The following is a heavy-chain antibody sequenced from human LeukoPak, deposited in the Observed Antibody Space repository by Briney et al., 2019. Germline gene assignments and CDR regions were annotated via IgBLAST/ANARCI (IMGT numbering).Heavy chain of an antibody. CDR3: AKDDSSDAFDI. CDR2: ISYDGSND. Sequence: GGSLRLSCAASGFIFSNYAIHWVRQAPGKGLEWVAVISYDGSNDYYTDSVKGRFTISRDNSKNTLYLQMNSLRAEDTAVYYCAKDDSSDAFDIWGQGTMVTVSS. V-gene: IGHV3-30-3*01. D-gene: IGHD3-22*01. CDR1: GFIFSNYA. J-gene: IGHJ3*02.